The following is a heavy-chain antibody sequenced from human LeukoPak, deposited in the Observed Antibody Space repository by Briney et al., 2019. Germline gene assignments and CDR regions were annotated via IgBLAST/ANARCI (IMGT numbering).Heavy chain of an antibody. CDR3: ARVQKGQPAGDY. CDR2: ISAYNGNT. CDR1: GYTFTSYG. J-gene: IGHJ4*02. Sequence: GASVKVSCKASGYTFTSYGISWVRQAPGQGLEWMGWISAYNGNTNYAQTLQGRVTMTTDPSQSTAYMELRSMRSADTAVYYCARVQKGQPAGDYWGQGTLVTVSS. V-gene: IGHV1-18*01. D-gene: IGHD6-13*01.